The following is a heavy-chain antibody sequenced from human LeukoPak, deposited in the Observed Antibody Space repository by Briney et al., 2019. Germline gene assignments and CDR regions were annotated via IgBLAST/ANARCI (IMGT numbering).Heavy chain of an antibody. CDR1: GFTFSSYS. D-gene: IGHD1-14*01. V-gene: IGHV3-48*01. Sequence: PGGSLRLSCAASGFTFSSYSMNWVRQAPGKGLEWVSYISSSSGTIYYADSVKGRFTISRDNAKNSLYLQMNSLRAEDTAVYYCARETGSTLGPDYWGQGTLVTVSS. CDR3: ARETGSTLGPDY. CDR2: ISSSSGTI. J-gene: IGHJ4*02.